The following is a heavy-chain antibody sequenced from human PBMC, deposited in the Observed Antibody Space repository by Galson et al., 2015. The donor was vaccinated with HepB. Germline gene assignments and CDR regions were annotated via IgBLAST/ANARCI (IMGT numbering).Heavy chain of an antibody. D-gene: IGHD2-2*02. CDR2: ISYDGSNK. CDR3: ARGPDIVVVPAAIGVDAFDI. J-gene: IGHJ3*02. V-gene: IGHV3-30-3*01. Sequence: SLRLSCAASGFTFSSYAMHWVRQAPGKGLEWVAVISYDGSNKYYADSVKGRFTISRDNSKNTLYLQMNSLRAEDTAVYYCARGPDIVVVPAAIGVDAFDIWGQGTMVTVSS. CDR1: GFTFSSYA.